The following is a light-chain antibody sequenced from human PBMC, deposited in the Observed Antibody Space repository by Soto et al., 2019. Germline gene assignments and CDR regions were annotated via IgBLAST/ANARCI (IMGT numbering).Light chain of an antibody. V-gene: IGLV2-14*01. CDR3: TSYTGSSTGV. J-gene: IGLJ2*01. CDR1: SSDVGSYNH. Sequence: QSALTQPASVSGSPGQSITISCTGTSSDVGSYNHVSWYQHHPGKVPKLMIFAVSDRPSGVSTRFSGSKSGNTASLTISGLQAEDEADYYCTSYTGSSTGVFGGGTKLTVL. CDR2: AVS.